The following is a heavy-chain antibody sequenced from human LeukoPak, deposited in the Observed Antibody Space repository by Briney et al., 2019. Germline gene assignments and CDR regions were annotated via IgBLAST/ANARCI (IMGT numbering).Heavy chain of an antibody. V-gene: IGHV3-7*01. CDR1: GFTFSSYW. CDR2: IKQDGSEK. J-gene: IGHJ6*03. Sequence: GGSLRLSCAASGFTFSSYWMSWVRQAPGKGLEWVANIKQDGSEKYYVDSVKGRFTISRDNAKNSLYLQMNSLRAEDTAVYYCARDLSCLWAFCSGSYYMDVWGKGTTVTVSS. D-gene: IGHD3-3*01. CDR3: ARDLSCLWAFCSGSYYMDV.